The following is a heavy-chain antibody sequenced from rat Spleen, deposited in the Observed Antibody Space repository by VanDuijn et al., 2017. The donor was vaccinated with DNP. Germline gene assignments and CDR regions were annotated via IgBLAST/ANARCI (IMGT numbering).Heavy chain of an antibody. Sequence: EVQLVESGGGPVQPGRSLKLSCAVSEFTFSDYGMAWVRQAPKKGLEWVATLSTSGSRTYYPDSGKGRFTISRDNAKSTLYLQMDSLKSEDTATYYCATLNGRFAYWGQGTLVTVSS. V-gene: IGHV5-7*01. D-gene: IGHD4-1*01. J-gene: IGHJ3*01. CDR1: EFTFSDYG. CDR3: ATLNGRFAY. CDR2: LSTSGSRT.